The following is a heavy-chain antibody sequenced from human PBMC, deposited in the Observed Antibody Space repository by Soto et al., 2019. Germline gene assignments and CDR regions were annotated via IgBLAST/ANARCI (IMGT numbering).Heavy chain of an antibody. CDR2: INPNSGGT. J-gene: IGHJ5*02. CDR1: GYTFTGYY. CDR3: AREVDIVVVVAATERHNWFDP. D-gene: IGHD2-15*01. V-gene: IGHV1-2*02. Sequence: ASVKVSCKASGYTFTGYYMHWVRQAPGQGLEWMGWINPNSGGTNYAQKFQGRVTMTRDTSISTAYMELSRLRSADTAVYYCAREVDIVVVVAATERHNWFDPWGQGTLVTVSS.